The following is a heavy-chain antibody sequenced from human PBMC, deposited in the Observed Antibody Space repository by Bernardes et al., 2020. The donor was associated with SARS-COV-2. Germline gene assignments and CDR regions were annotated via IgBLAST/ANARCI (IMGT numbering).Heavy chain of an antibody. Sequence: ASLKVSCKVSGYSFPRYIINWVRQAPGQGLEWMGWIAVYNGDTKSGQKVQDRITMTMDTSTDTVYMELRSLTPDDTAVYYCARGGAYGSGSHGIYYYGMDVWGQGTTVTVSS. CDR3: ARGGAYGSGSHGIYYYGMDV. CDR2: IAVYNGDT. D-gene: IGHD3-10*01. J-gene: IGHJ6*02. V-gene: IGHV1-18*01. CDR1: GYSFPRYI.